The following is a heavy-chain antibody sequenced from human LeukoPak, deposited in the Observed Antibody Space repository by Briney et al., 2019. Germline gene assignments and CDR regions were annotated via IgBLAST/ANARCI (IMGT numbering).Heavy chain of an antibody. V-gene: IGHV3-74*01. J-gene: IGHJ3*02. Sequence: GGSLRLSCAASGFIFRNYWMHWVRQAPGKGLVWVARINPNGITTTYTDSVKGRFTISRDNAKNSLYLQMDSLRAEDTAVYYCARDPSGSYYPRVSGALDIWGQGTMVTVSS. CDR3: ARDPSGSYYPRVSGALDI. D-gene: IGHD1-26*01. CDR2: INPNGITT. CDR1: GFIFRNYW.